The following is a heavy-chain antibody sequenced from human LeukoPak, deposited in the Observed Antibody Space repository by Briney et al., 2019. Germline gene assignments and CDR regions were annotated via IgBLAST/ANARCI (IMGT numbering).Heavy chain of an antibody. CDR3: ARGDSSGYHGAFDI. CDR2: INSDGINT. CDR1: GFTFSNYW. J-gene: IGHJ3*02. D-gene: IGHD3-22*01. Sequence: PPGGSLRLSCAASGFTFSNYWMHWVRQAPGKGLVWVSRINSDGINTSYADSVKGRFTISRDNAKNTLNLQMNSLRAEDTAVYYCARGDSSGYHGAFDIWGQGTMVTVSS. V-gene: IGHV3-74*01.